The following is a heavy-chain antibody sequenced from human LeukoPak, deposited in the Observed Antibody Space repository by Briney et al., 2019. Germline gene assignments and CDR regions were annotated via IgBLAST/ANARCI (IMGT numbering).Heavy chain of an antibody. Sequence: SVKVSCKASGGTFSSYAISWVRQAPGQGLEWMGGIIPIFGTANYAQKFQGRVTITADESTSTAYMELSSLRSEDTAVYYCARGAWVGLDLLYGMGVWGQGNNGNGLL. J-gene: IGHJ6*01. CDR3: ARGAWVGLDLLYGMGV. D-gene: IGHD3-3*01. V-gene: IGHV1-69*13. CDR1: GGTFSSYA. CDR2: IIPIFGTA.